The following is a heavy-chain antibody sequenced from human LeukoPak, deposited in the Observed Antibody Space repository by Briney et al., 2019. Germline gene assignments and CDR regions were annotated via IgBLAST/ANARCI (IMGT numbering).Heavy chain of an antibody. J-gene: IGHJ4*02. CDR3: ARVSGYSYGGNDY. D-gene: IGHD5-18*01. V-gene: IGHV4-38-2*02. CDR1: GYSISSGYY. CDR2: IYHSGST. Sequence: PSETLSLTCTVSGYSISSGYYWGWIRQPPGKGLEWIGSIYHSGSTYYNPSLKSRVTISVDTSKNQFSLKLSSVTTADTAVYYCARVSGYSYGGNDYWGQGTLVTVSS.